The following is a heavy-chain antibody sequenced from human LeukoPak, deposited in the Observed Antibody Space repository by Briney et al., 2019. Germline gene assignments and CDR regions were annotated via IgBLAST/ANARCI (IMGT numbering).Heavy chain of an antibody. J-gene: IGHJ6*02. CDR2: ISYDGSNK. V-gene: IGHV3-30*18. CDR1: GFTFDDYG. Sequence: GGSLRLSCAASGFTFDDYGMSWVRQAPGKGLEWVAVISYDGSNKYYVDSVKGRFTTSRDNSKNTLSLQMNSLRGEDTAVYYCAKASIYVYYGMDVWGQGTTVIVSS. D-gene: IGHD3-16*02. CDR3: AKASIYVYYGMDV.